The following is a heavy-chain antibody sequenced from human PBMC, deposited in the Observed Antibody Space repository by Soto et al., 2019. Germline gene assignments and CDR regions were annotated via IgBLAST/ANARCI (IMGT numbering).Heavy chain of an antibody. V-gene: IGHV4-59*01. Sequence: SETLSLTCTVSGGSISSYYWSWIRQPPGKGLEWIGYIYYSGSTNYNPSLKSRVTTSVDTSKNQFSLRLSSVTAADTAVYYCARDSRSSDAFDIWGQGTMVTVSS. CDR3: ARDSRSSDAFDI. CDR2: IYYSGST. CDR1: GGSISSYY. J-gene: IGHJ3*02. D-gene: IGHD6-6*01.